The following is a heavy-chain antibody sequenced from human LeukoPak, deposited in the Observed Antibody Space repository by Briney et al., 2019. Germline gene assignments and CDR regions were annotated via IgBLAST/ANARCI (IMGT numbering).Heavy chain of an antibody. CDR2: IRRKAHDWTP. D-gene: IGHD5-12*01. J-gene: IGHJ4*02. CDR1: GFIFGDYG. CDR3: TRAGGYDNYLDY. V-gene: IGHV3-49*04. Sequence: GRSLRLSCTISGFIFGDYGFNWVRQAPGKGLEWVGFIRRKAHDWTPQYAASVQGRFTISRDDSKSVAYLQMYTLKTEDTGIYYCTRAGGYDNYLDYWGQGTLVTVSS.